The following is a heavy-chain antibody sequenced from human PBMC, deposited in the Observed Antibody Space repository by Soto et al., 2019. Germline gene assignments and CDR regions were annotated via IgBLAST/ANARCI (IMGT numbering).Heavy chain of an antibody. D-gene: IGHD6-19*01. CDR1: GYTFTSYA. CDR3: AILFFGYSSGWTTSLDY. J-gene: IGHJ4*02. Sequence: ASVKVSCKASGYTFTSYAMHWLRQAPGQRLEWMGWINAGNGNTKYSQKFQGRGTITRDTSASTAYMELSSLRSEDTAVYYCAILFFGYSSGWTTSLDYWGQGTLVTVSS. V-gene: IGHV1-3*01. CDR2: INAGNGNT.